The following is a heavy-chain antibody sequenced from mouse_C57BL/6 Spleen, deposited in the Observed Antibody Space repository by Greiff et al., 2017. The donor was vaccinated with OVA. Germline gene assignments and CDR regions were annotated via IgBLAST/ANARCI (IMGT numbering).Heavy chain of an antibody. CDR3: ARREHLSRRTMDY. V-gene: IGHV1-9*01. J-gene: IGHJ4*01. CDR1: GYTFTGYW. D-gene: IGHD3-2*02. Sequence: QVQLKQSGAELMKPGASVKLSCKASGYTFTGYWIEWVKQRPGHGLEWIGEILPGSGSTNYNEKFKGKATFTADTSSNTAYMQLSSLTTEDAAVYYCARREHLSRRTMDYWGQGTTVTVSS. CDR2: ILPGSGST.